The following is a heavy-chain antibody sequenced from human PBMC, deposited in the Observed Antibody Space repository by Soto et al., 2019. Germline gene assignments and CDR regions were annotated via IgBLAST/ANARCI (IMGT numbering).Heavy chain of an antibody. D-gene: IGHD2-15*01. CDR2: MKTSAGGGAT. J-gene: IGHJ6*01. Sequence: EVQLVESAGGLVKPGGPLRLSCVASGFSFNEAWMNWVRQAPGEGLEWVGRMKTSAGGGATDYAAPVQGRFTISRDDSKNALYLLMNSLITDDTAIYYCTTGSVEGIWGQGTTVTVSS. CDR3: TTGSVEGI. V-gene: IGHV3-15*07. CDR1: GFSFNEAW.